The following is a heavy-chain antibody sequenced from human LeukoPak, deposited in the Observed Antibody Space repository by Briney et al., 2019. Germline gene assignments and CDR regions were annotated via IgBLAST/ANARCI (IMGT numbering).Heavy chain of an antibody. Sequence: GASLQISCKGSGSIFTSYWIGWVRQLPGKGLEWMGIIYPGDSDTRYSPSFQGQVTISADKSISTAYLQWSSLKASDTAMYYCARRRYYDRQPYSSAFDIWGQGTMVTVSS. V-gene: IGHV5-51*01. CDR3: ARRRYYDRQPYSSAFDI. CDR2: IYPGDSDT. CDR1: GSIFTSYW. D-gene: IGHD3-22*01. J-gene: IGHJ3*02.